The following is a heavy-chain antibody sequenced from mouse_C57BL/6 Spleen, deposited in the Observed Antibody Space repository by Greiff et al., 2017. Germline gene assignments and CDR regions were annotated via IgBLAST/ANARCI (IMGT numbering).Heavy chain of an antibody. J-gene: IGHJ3*01. CDR1: GYSFTSYG. D-gene: IGHD2-4*01. CDR2: IWRGGST. V-gene: IGHV2-5*01. Sequence: VKLMESGPGLVQPSQSLSITCKASGYSFTSYGVHWVRQSPGKGLEWLGVIWRGGSTDYNAAFISRLSITKDNSKSQGFFKMISLQADDTAIYYCAKLCYDDDGGFAYWGQGTLVTVSA. CDR3: AKLCYDDDGGFAY.